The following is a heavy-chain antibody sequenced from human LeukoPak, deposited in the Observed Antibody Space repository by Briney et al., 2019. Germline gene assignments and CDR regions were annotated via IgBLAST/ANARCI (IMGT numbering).Heavy chain of an antibody. J-gene: IGHJ4*02. Sequence: ASVKVSCKASGYTFANYGISWVRQAPGQGLEWMGIINPSGGSTRYAQKFQGRVTMPRDTSTSTVYMELSSLRSEDTAVYYCARVKAVALYYFDYWGQGSLVSVSS. V-gene: IGHV1-46*01. CDR2: INPSGGST. CDR1: GYTFANYG. CDR3: ARVKAVALYYFDY. D-gene: IGHD6-19*01.